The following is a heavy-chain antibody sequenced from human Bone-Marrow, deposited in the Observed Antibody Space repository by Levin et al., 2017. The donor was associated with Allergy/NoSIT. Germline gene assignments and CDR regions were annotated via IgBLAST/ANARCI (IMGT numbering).Heavy chain of an antibody. Sequence: GGSLRLSCAASGFSFSNSWIGWVRQGPGKGLEWVANIQQDGSGKYYVDSVKGRFTISRDNAKNSLYLQMNSLRAEDTAVYFCAREHWGSGWGIGTYDSWGQGTLVTVSS. CDR1: GFSFSNSW. CDR3: AREHWGSGWGIGTYDS. J-gene: IGHJ4*02. CDR2: IQQDGSGK. V-gene: IGHV3-7*01. D-gene: IGHD6-19*01.